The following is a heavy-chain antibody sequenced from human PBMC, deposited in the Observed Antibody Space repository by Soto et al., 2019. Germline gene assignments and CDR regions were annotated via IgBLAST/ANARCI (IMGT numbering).Heavy chain of an antibody. CDR2: IYYSGTT. CDR1: GGSISSGGYY. Sequence: SETLSLTCTVSGGSISSGGYYWSWIRQHPGKGLEWIGYIYYSGTTYYNPSLKSRVTISVDTSKNQFSLKLSSVSAADTALYYCARDTAMAREEIFDYWGQGTLVTVSS. CDR3: ARDTAMAREEIFDY. V-gene: IGHV4-31*03. D-gene: IGHD5-18*01. J-gene: IGHJ4*02.